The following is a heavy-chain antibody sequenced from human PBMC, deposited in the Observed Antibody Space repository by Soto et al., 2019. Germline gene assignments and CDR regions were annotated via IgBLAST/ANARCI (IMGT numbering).Heavy chain of an antibody. J-gene: IGHJ5*02. CDR2: ISAYNGNT. CDR1: GYTFTSYG. CDR3: ARDPRVAEKPHWFDP. V-gene: IGHV1-18*01. D-gene: IGHD3-3*01. Sequence: ASVKVSCKASGYTFTSYGISWVRQAPGQGLEWMGWISAYNGNTNYAQKLQGRVTMTTDTSTSTAYMELRSLKSDDTAMYYCARDPRVAEKPHWFDPWGQGTLVTVSS.